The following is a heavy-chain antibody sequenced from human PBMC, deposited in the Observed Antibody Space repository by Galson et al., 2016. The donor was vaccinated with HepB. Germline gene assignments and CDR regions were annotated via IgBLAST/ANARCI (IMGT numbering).Heavy chain of an antibody. J-gene: IGHJ6*02. V-gene: IGHV4-39*01. D-gene: IGHD6-13*01. CDR1: GGSISSSIYY. CDR2: IYYTGST. CDR3: ASRSSTFYFYGMDV. Sequence: LSLTCIVSGGSISSSIYYWGWIRQPPGKGLEWIGSIYYTGSTYYSPSLKSRVTISADTSKNQFSLKLSSVTAADTAVYYCASRSSTFYFYGMDVWGQGTTVTVSS.